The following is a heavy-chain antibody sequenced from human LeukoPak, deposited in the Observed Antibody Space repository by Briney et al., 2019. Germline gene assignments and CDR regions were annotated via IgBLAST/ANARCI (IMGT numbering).Heavy chain of an antibody. J-gene: IGHJ4*02. CDR1: GFTFSSYA. D-gene: IGHD5-18*01. CDR3: AKSDTAMVTSFDY. Sequence: QTGGSLRLSCAASGFTFSSYAMSWVRQAPGKGLEWVSAISGSGGSTYYADSVKGRFTISRDNSKNTLYLQMNSLRAEDTAVYYCAKSDTAMVTSFDYWGQGTLVTVSS. V-gene: IGHV3-23*01. CDR2: ISGSGGST.